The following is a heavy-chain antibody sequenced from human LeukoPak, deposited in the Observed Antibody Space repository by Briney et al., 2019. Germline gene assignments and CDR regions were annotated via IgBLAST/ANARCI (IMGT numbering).Heavy chain of an antibody. V-gene: IGHV1-69*05. CDR2: IIPIFGTA. CDR1: GGTFSSYA. Sequence: SVKVSCKASGGTFSSYAISWVRQAPGQGLEWMGGIIPIFGTANYAQKFQGRVTITTDESTSTAYMELSSLRSEDTAVYYCARVIYYYYDSSGYSLDYWGQGTLVTVSS. CDR3: ARVIYYYYDSSGYSLDY. D-gene: IGHD3-22*01. J-gene: IGHJ4*02.